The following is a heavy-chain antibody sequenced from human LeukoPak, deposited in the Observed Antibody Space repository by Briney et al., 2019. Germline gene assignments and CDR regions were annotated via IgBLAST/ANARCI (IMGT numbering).Heavy chain of an antibody. D-gene: IGHD3-10*01. J-gene: IGHJ5*02. CDR1: GDSIRDYY. Sequence: ETLSLTCSVSGDSIRDYYWSWIRQPPGKGLEWIGFIYHSGNTNYNPSLKSRVTISVDTSKNQFSLRLSSVTAADTAVYYCASASMGSGSYLWSWFDPWGQGTLVTVSS. CDR2: IYHSGNT. V-gene: IGHV4-59*01. CDR3: ASASMGSGSYLWSWFDP.